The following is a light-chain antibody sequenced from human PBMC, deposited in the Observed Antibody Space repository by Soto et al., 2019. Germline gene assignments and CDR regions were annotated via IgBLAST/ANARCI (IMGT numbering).Light chain of an antibody. J-gene: IGKJ1*01. Sequence: EKVTTASPATVSVSPGARATLSCGASRSVIYNLAWYQQKPGQAPRLLIYAASARATGIPTRFSGSGYGTEFTLTISSLQSEDFAVYYCQQYDNWPWTFGQGTKVDIK. CDR1: RSVIYN. CDR3: QQYDNWPWT. V-gene: IGKV3-15*01. CDR2: AAS.